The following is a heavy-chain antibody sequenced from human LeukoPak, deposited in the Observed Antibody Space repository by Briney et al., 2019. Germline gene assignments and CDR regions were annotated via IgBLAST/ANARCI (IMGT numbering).Heavy chain of an antibody. J-gene: IGHJ3*02. V-gene: IGHV4-61*02. CDR2: IYTSGST. D-gene: IGHD3-22*01. Sequence: SQTLSLTCTVSGGSISSGSYYWSWIRQPAVKGLEWIGRIYTSGSTNYNPSLKSRVTISVDTSKNQFSLKLSSVTAADTAVYYCARDHDPYYYDSSGYAFDIWGQGTMVTVSS. CDR3: ARDHDPYYYDSSGYAFDI. CDR1: GGSISSGSYY.